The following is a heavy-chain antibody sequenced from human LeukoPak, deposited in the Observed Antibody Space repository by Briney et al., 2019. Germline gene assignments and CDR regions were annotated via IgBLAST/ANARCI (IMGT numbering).Heavy chain of an antibody. V-gene: IGHV3-48*04. D-gene: IGHD6-19*01. CDR2: ISSSSTTI. Sequence: GGSLRLSCAASGFTFSSYSMNWVRQAPGKGLEWVSYISSSSTTIYYADSVKGRFTISRDNAKNSVLLQMNSLRAEDTAVYYCAKEGTRSHSQWAFDFWGQGTMVTVSS. J-gene: IGHJ3*01. CDR3: AKEGTRSHSQWAFDF. CDR1: GFTFSSYS.